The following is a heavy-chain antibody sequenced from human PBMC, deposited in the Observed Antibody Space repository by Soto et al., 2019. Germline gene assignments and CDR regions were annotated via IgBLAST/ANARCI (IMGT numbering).Heavy chain of an antibody. J-gene: IGHJ4*02. CDR1: GFTFSSFG. D-gene: IGHD4-17*01. CDR3: AKDRWGDFGDLNLPGY. V-gene: IGHV3-30*18. Sequence: QVLLVESGGGVVQPGRSLRISCAVSGFTFSSFGMHWVRQAPGKGLEWVAVISDDGSSKHYADSLKGRFTISRDNSNNTLYLQMDSLEPEDTAVYYCAKDRWGDFGDLNLPGYWGQGTLVTVSS. CDR2: ISDDGSSK.